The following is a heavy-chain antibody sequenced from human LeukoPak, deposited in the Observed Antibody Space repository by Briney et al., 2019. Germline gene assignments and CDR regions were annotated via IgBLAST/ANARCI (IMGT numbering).Heavy chain of an antibody. D-gene: IGHD5-18*01. J-gene: IGHJ4*02. CDR3: AKHLHLWASFDS. V-gene: IGHV3-23*01. CDR2: IGTSNGGT. Sequence: GGSLRLSCAASGFTSSSSTMSWVRQAPGKGLEWVSTIGTSNGGTYYADSVKGRFTISRDNPRNTLYLHMTSLRAEDTAIYYCAKHLHLWASFDSWGQGTLVTVSS. CDR1: GFTSSSST.